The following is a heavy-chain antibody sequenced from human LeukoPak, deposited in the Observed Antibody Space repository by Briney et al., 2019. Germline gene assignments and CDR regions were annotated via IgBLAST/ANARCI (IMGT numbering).Heavy chain of an antibody. CDR1: GGTFSGYA. D-gene: IGHD3-3*01. J-gene: IGHJ6*03. CDR2: IIPIFGTA. Sequence: SVKVSCKASGGTFSGYAISWVRQAPGQGLEWMGGIIPIFGTANYAQKFQGRVTITTDESTSTAYMELSSLRSEDTAVYYCARDSAHRRFLERNPYYYYYMDVWGKGTTVTVSS. V-gene: IGHV1-69*05. CDR3: ARDSAHRRFLERNPYYYYYMDV.